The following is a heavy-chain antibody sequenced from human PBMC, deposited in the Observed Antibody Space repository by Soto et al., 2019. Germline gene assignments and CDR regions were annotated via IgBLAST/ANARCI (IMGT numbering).Heavy chain of an antibody. D-gene: IGHD3-3*01. V-gene: IGHV1-46*01. Sequence: ASVKVSCKASGYTFTSYYMHWVRQAPGQGLEWMGIINPSGGSTSYAQKFQGRVTMTRDTSTSTVYMELSSLRSEDTAVYYCARAQAIFGVVSHYYYYGMDVWGKGTTVTVSS. CDR3: ARAQAIFGVVSHYYYYGMDV. CDR2: INPSGGST. CDR1: GYTFTSYY. J-gene: IGHJ6*04.